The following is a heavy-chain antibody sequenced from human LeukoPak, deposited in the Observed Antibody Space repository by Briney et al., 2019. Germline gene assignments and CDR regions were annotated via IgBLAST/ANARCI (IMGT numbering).Heavy chain of an antibody. CDR3: AKDGGYSSGWYGGWFDP. D-gene: IGHD6-19*01. V-gene: IGHV3-30*18. J-gene: IGHJ5*02. CDR1: GFTFSSYG. CDR2: ISYDGSNK. Sequence: GGSLRLSCAACGFTFSSYGIQGVRQAPRRGREWVAVISYDGSNKYYADSVKGRFTISRDNSKNTLYLQMNGLRAEDTAVYYCAKDGGYSSGWYGGWFDPWAREAWSPSPQ.